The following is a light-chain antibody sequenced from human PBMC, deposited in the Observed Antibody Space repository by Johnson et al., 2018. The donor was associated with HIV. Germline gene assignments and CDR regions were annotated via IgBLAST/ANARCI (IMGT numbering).Light chain of an antibody. CDR2: DNN. Sequence: QSVLTQPPSVSAAPGQKVTISCSGSSSDIGNNYVSWYQQLPGTAPKLLIYDNNKRPSGIPDRFYGSKSGTSATLDITGLQTGDEADYYCAAWDDSLNGPVFGTGTKVTVL. CDR3: AAWDDSLNGPV. J-gene: IGLJ1*01. V-gene: IGLV1-51*01. CDR1: SSDIGNNY.